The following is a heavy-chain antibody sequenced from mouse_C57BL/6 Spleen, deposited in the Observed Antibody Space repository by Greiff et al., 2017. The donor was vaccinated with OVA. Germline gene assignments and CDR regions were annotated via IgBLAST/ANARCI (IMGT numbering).Heavy chain of an antibody. V-gene: IGHV3-6*01. CDR3: ARDHKEGGNAMDY. J-gene: IGHJ4*01. CDR2: ISYDGSN. D-gene: IGHD6-1*01. CDR1: GYSITSGYY. Sequence: EVKLMESGPGLVKPSQSLSLTCSVTGYSITSGYYWNWIRQFPGNKLEWMGYISYDGSNNYNPSLKNRISITRDTSKNQFFLKLNSVTTEDTATCYWARDHKEGGNAMDYWGQGTSVTVSS.